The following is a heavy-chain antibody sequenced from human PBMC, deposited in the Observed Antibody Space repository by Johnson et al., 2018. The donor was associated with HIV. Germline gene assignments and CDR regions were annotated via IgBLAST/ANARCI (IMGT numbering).Heavy chain of an antibody. CDR3: ARDLRDIVVPDAFDI. Sequence: VLLVESGGGVVQPGRSLRLSCVASGFTFSSYWMHWVRQAPGKGLVWVSRINSDGSSTSYADSVKGRFTISRDNAKNTLYLQMNSLRAEDTAVYYCARDLRDIVVPDAFDIWGQGTMVTVSS. J-gene: IGHJ3*02. D-gene: IGHD5-12*01. CDR2: INSDGSST. V-gene: IGHV3-74*01. CDR1: GFTFSSYW.